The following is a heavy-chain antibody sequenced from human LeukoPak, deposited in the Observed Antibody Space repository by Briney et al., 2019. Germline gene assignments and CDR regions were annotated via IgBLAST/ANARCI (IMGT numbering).Heavy chain of an antibody. CDR3: ASRLGYCSSTSCQIGDY. V-gene: IGHV1-46*01. D-gene: IGHD2-2*01. Sequence: ASVKVSCKASGYTFTSYYMHWVRQAPGQGLEWMGIINPSGGSTSYAQKFQGRVTMTRDTSTSTVYMELSSLRSEDTAVYYCASRLGYCSSTSCQIGDYWGQGTLVTVSS. J-gene: IGHJ4*02. CDR2: INPSGGST. CDR1: GYTFTSYY.